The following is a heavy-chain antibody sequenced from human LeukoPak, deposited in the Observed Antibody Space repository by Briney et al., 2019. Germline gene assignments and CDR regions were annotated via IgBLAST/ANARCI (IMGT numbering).Heavy chain of an antibody. Sequence: PSETLSLTCTVSGGSISSYYWSWIRQPPGKGLEWIGYIYYSGSTNYNPSLKSRVTISVDTSKNQFSLKLSSVTAADTAVCYCARDRGAGPFDYWGQGTLVTVSS. CDR1: GGSISSYY. J-gene: IGHJ4*02. D-gene: IGHD3-10*01. CDR3: ARDRGAGPFDY. CDR2: IYYSGST. V-gene: IGHV4-59*01.